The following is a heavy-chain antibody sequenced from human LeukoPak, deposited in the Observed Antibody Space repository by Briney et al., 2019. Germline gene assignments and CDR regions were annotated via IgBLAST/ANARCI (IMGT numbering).Heavy chain of an antibody. CDR1: GYTFTSYG. J-gene: IGHJ3*02. V-gene: IGHV1-18*01. D-gene: IGHD3-22*01. CDR2: ISAYNGNT. CDR3: ARDPHYYDSSDAFDI. Sequence: ASVKVSCKASGYTFTSYGISWVRQAPGQGLEWMGWISAYNGNTNYAQKLQGSVTMTTDTSTSTAYMELRSLRSDDTAVYYCARDPHYYDSSDAFDIWGQGTMVTVSS.